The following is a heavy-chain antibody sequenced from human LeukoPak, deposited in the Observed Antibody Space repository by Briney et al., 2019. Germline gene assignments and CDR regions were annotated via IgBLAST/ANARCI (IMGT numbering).Heavy chain of an antibody. CDR2: INHSGST. CDR1: GGSFSGYY. CDR3: AREERDCSSTSCYWGNWFDP. D-gene: IGHD2-2*01. Sequence: KPSETLSLTCAVYGGSFSGYYWSWIRQPPGKGLEWIGEINHSGSTNYNPSLKSRVTISVDTSKNQFSLKLSSVTAADTAVYYCAREERDCSSTSCYWGNWFDPWGQGTLVTVSS. J-gene: IGHJ5*02. V-gene: IGHV4-34*01.